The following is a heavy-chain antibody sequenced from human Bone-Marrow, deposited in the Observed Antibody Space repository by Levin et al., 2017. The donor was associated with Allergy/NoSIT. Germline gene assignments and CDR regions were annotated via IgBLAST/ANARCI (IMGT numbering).Heavy chain of an antibody. CDR1: GYTFSSYW. J-gene: IGHJ4*02. CDR3: ARGTGYNPVVDF. CDR2: IYPSDSDT. V-gene: IGHV5-51*01. Sequence: MSGGSLRLSCKASGYTFSSYWIGWVRQMPGKGLEWMGNIYPSDSDTRYSPSFQGQVTISADKSVSTAYLQWGSLKASDTAMYYCARGTGYNPVVDFWGQGTLVTVSS. D-gene: IGHD5-24*01.